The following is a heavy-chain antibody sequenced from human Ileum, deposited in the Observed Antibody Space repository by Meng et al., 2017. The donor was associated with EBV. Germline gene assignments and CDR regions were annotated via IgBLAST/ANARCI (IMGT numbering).Heavy chain of an antibody. CDR3: GRDQGRELINH. D-gene: IGHD1-7*01. V-gene: IGHV4-4*02. Sequence: GPLQESGPGLWEPWGTLSLTSTVSGDSMSSDIWWSWFRQRPGKGLEWIGEVYHSGDTNYNPSLKSRVDISVDKSKNQFYLSLFSVTAADTAVYYCGRDQGRELINHWGQGTLVTVSS. CDR1: GDSMSSDIW. CDR2: VYHSGDT. J-gene: IGHJ4*02.